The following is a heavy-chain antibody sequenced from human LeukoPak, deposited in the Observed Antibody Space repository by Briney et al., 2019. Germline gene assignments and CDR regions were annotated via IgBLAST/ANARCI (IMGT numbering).Heavy chain of an antibody. J-gene: IGHJ4*02. CDR1: GFTFSSYS. Sequence: GGSLRLSCAASGFTFSSYSMNSVRQAPGKGLERVSPISSSSSYIYYADSVKGRFTISRDNAKNSLYLQMNSLRAEDTAVYYCATLKLRYFDWSDYWGQGTLVTVSS. CDR2: ISSSSSYI. D-gene: IGHD3-9*01. CDR3: ATLKLRYFDWSDY. V-gene: IGHV3-21*01.